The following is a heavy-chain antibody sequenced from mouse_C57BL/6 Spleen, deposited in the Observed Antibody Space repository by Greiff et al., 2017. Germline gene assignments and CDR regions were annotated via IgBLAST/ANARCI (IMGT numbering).Heavy chain of an antibody. J-gene: IGHJ1*03. V-gene: IGHV1-26*01. CDR2: INPNNGGT. CDR3: ARWGDGFYWYFDV. Sequence: VQLQQSGPELVKPGASVKISCKASGYTFTDYYMNWVKQSHGQSLEWIGDINPNNGGTSYNQKFKGKATLTVDKSSSTAYMELRSLTSEDSAVYYCARWGDGFYWYFDVWGTGTTVTVSS. CDR1: GYTFTDYY. D-gene: IGHD2-3*01.